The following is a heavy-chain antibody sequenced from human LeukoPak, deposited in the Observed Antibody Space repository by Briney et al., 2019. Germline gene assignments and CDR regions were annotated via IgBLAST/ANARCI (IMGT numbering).Heavy chain of an antibody. CDR2: ISSSTSYI. V-gene: IGHV3-21*01. CDR1: GFTFSSYS. CDR3: ARELGRGSWEGSTTAHSLGLPWFDY. Sequence: PGGSLRLSCAASGFTFSSYSMNWIRQAPGKGLEWVSSISSSTSYIYYADSVKGRFTISRDNSKNTLYLQMNSLRAEDTAVYYCARELGRGSWEGSTTAHSLGLPWFDYWGQGTLVTVSS. J-gene: IGHJ4*02. D-gene: IGHD2/OR15-2a*01.